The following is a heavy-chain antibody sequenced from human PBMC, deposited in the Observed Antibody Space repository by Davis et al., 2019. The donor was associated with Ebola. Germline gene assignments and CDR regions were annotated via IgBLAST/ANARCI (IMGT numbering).Heavy chain of an antibody. CDR2: FEPEDGET. J-gene: IGHJ6*02. Sequence: ASVKVSCKVSGYTLTELPIHWVRQAPGKRLEWMGGFEPEDGETVYAQRLQGRVTMTEDTSTDTAYMELSSLRSEDTAVYYCATKGVSRQLPDYYYYGLDVWGQGTTVTVSS. V-gene: IGHV1-24*01. D-gene: IGHD1-1*01. CDR1: GYTLTELP. CDR3: ATKGVSRQLPDYYYYGLDV.